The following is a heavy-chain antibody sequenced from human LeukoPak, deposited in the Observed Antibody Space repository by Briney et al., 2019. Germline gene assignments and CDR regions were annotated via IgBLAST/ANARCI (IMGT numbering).Heavy chain of an antibody. Sequence: GESLKISCKASGYSFFSHWIGWVRQMPGKGLEWMGIYSPSFQGQVTMSADKSISTAYLEWRSLKASDTAMYYCARGYYYGSGSSSYYYYMDVWGKGTTVTVSS. J-gene: IGHJ6*03. V-gene: IGHV5-51*01. CDR3: ARGYYYGSGSSSYYYYMDV. D-gene: IGHD3-10*01. CDR1: GYSFFSHW.